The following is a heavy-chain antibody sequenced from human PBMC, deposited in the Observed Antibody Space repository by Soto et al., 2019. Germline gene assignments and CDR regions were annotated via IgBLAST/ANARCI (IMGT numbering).Heavy chain of an antibody. J-gene: IGHJ6*03. Sequence: ASVKVSCKASGYTFTSYGISWVRQAPGQGLEWMGWISAYNGNTNYAQKLQGRVTMTTDTSTSTAYMELRSLRSDDTAVYYCATGAIAARPDYYYYYYMGVWGKGTTVTVSS. D-gene: IGHD6-6*01. CDR3: ATGAIAARPDYYYYYYMGV. CDR1: GYTFTSYG. CDR2: ISAYNGNT. V-gene: IGHV1-18*01.